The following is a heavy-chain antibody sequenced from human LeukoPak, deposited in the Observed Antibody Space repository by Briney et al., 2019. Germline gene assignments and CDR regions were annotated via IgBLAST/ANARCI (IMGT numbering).Heavy chain of an antibody. J-gene: IGHJ3*02. V-gene: IGHV4-31*03. D-gene: IGHD3-22*01. Sequence: SETLSLTCTVSGGSISSGDYYWSWIRQNPGKGLEWIGYIYYSGSTYYNPSLKSRVTISVDTSKNQFSLKLSSVTAADTAVYYCARGGVYYYDSSDRGAFDIWGQGTMVTVSS. CDR1: GGSISSGDYY. CDR2: IYYSGST. CDR3: ARGGVYYYDSSDRGAFDI.